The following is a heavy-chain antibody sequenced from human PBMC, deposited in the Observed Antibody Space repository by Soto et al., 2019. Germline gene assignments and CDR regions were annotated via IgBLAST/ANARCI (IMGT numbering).Heavy chain of an antibody. Sequence: PSQALSHTCAISGDSVSSNSAALNWIRQSPSRGLEWLGRTYYRSKWYNDYAVSVKSRITINPDTSKNQFSLQLNSVTPEDTAVYYCARWIQGSHAFEIWGQGTMVTVSS. CDR3: ARWIQGSHAFEI. D-gene: IGHD5-18*01. CDR2: TYYRSKWYN. J-gene: IGHJ3*02. CDR1: GDSVSSNSAA. V-gene: IGHV6-1*01.